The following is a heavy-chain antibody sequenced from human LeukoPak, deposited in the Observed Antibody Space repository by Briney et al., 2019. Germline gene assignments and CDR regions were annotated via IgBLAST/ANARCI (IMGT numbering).Heavy chain of an antibody. J-gene: IGHJ5*02. CDR1: GFTFSGYG. V-gene: IGHV3-30*03. Sequence: GGSLRLSCAASGFTFSGYGMHWVRQARGKGLEWVTGIAYDGSRKHYADSVKGRFTISRDNSRNTMDLQMNGLRVEDTAVYHCTRYVSSRFDLWGQGTLVIVSA. CDR3: TRYVSSRFDL. CDR2: IAYDGSRK. D-gene: IGHD3-16*01.